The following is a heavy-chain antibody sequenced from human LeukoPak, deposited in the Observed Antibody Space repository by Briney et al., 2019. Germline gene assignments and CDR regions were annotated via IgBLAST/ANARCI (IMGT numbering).Heavy chain of an antibody. J-gene: IGHJ4*02. CDR2: IDVGGDPI. V-gene: IGHV3-48*03. CDR3: ARGYTYGYDC. Sequence: PGGSLRLSCAASGFTFDSYEMNWVRQAPGKGLEWISYIDVGGDPIYYADSVKGRFTVSRDTAKNSLYLEMNSLRAKDTAVYYCARGYTYGYDCWGQGTLVIVSS. D-gene: IGHD5-18*01. CDR1: GFTFDSYE.